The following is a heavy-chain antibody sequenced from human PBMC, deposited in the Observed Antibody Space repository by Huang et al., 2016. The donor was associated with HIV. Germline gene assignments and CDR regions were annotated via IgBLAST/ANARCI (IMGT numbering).Heavy chain of an antibody. J-gene: IGHJ4*02. Sequence: EVQLVESGGGLVKPGGSLRLSCAASGFTFRSYSRNWVRQAPGKGPEWVSSITSGSTYTDYADSVKGRFTISRDNAKNSLYLQMNNLRGEDTAVYYCARVFAASDYWGQGTLVTVSS. CDR2: ITSGSTYT. CDR1: GFTFRSYS. CDR3: ARVFAASDY. V-gene: IGHV3-21*01. D-gene: IGHD2-15*01.